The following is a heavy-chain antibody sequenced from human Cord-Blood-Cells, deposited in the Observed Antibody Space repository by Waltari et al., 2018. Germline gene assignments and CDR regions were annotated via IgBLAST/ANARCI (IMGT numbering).Heavy chain of an antibody. Sequence: QLQLQESGPGLVQPSETLSLTCTVSGGSISSSSYYWGWIRQPPGKGLEWIGSIYYSGSTYYNPSLKSRVTISVDTSKNQFSLKLSSVTAADTAVYYCASVRFLEWLLYYWGQGTLVTVSS. CDR1: GGSISSSSYY. CDR3: ASVRFLEWLLYY. D-gene: IGHD3-3*01. J-gene: IGHJ4*02. CDR2: IYYSGST. V-gene: IGHV4-39*01.